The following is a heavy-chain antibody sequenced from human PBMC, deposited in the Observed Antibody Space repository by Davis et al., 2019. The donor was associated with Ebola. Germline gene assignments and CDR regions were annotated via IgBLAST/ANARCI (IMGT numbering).Heavy chain of an antibody. CDR1: GYTFTNYY. D-gene: IGHD3-22*01. CDR2: INPDSGGT. Sequence: AASVKVSCKASGYTFTNYYIHWVRQAPGQGLEWMGRINPDSGGTDYAQKFQGRVTMTWDTSINTAYMELSRLTSDDTAVYYCAREGYYYDSSGYSLSDWGQGTLVTVSS. V-gene: IGHV1-2*06. J-gene: IGHJ4*02. CDR3: AREGYYYDSSGYSLSD.